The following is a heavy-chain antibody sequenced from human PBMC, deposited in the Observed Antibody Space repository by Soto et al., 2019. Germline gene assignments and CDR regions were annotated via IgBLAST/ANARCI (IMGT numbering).Heavy chain of an antibody. Sequence: GASVKVSCKASGYTFTSYAMHWVRQAPGQRLEWMGWIKAGNGNTKYSQKFQGRVTITRDTSASTAYMEPSSLRSEDTAVYYCAHTRAAGKYSYYGMDVWGQGTTVTVSS. CDR2: IKAGNGNT. CDR1: GYTFTSYA. CDR3: AHTRAAGKYSYYGMDV. D-gene: IGHD6-13*01. V-gene: IGHV1-3*01. J-gene: IGHJ6*02.